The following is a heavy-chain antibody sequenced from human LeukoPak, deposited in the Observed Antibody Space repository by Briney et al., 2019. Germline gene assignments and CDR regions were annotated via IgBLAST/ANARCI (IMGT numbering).Heavy chain of an antibody. CDR2: IKQDGSEK. Sequence: PGGSLRLSRAASGFTFSSYWMSWVRQAPGEGLEWVANIKQDGSEKYYVDSVKGRFTISRDNAKNSLYLQMNSLRAEDTAVYYCAREGYGDYLNWFDPWGQGTLVTVSS. CDR1: GFTFSSYW. V-gene: IGHV3-7*01. CDR3: AREGYGDYLNWFDP. J-gene: IGHJ5*02. D-gene: IGHD4-17*01.